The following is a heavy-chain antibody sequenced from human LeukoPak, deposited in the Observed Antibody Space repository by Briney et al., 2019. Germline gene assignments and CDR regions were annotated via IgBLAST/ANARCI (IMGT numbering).Heavy chain of an antibody. J-gene: IGHJ4*02. Sequence: GGSLRLSCAASGFTFSSYAMSWVRQAPGKGLEGVPDIKGSGGSTYYADCVKGRYTISRGNSKNTLYLQMNSLRAEDTAVYYCAKRIQSAMATGYWGQGTLVTASS. CDR2: IKGSGGST. D-gene: IGHD5-18*01. CDR3: AKRIQSAMATGY. CDR1: GFTFSSYA. V-gene: IGHV3-23*01.